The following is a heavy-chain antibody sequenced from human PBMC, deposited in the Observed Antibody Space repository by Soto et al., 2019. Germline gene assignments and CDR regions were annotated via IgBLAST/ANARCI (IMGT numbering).Heavy chain of an antibody. CDR1: GYTFTSYG. CDR3: ARHKPTMIALGDAFDI. D-gene: IGHD3-22*01. Sequence: QVQLVQSGAEVKKPGASVKVSCKASGYTFTSYGISWVRQAPGQGLEWMGWISAYNGNTNYAQKLQGRVTMTTDTSKSKAYMELRSLRSDDTAVYYCARHKPTMIALGDAFDIWGQGTMVTVSS. J-gene: IGHJ3*02. CDR2: ISAYNGNT. V-gene: IGHV1-18*01.